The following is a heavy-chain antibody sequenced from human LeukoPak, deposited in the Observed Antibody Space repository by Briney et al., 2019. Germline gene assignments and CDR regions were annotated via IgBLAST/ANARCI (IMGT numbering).Heavy chain of an antibody. Sequence: SETLCLTCAVSGYSISSGYYWGWIRQPPGKGREWIGSIYHSGSTYYNPSLKSRVTISVDTSKNPSSLKLSSVTAADTAVYYCARVDHGGARISYWGQGTLVTVSS. D-gene: IGHD3-16*01. V-gene: IGHV4-38-2*01. J-gene: IGHJ4*02. CDR3: ARVDHGGARISY. CDR2: IYHSGST. CDR1: GYSISSGYY.